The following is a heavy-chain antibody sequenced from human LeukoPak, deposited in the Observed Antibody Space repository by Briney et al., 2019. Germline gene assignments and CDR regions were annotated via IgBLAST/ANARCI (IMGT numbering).Heavy chain of an antibody. Sequence: SGGSLRLSCAASGFTFSKYWMNWVRQDPGKGLVWVSRINGDGSRIVYADSVGGRFTTSRDNARNMVYLQMNSLRADDTAVYYCVKDEGTMWNYKNEPFDVWGQGTVVTVSS. CDR2: INGDGSRI. D-gene: IGHD1-7*01. CDR3: VKDEGTMWNYKNEPFDV. CDR1: GFTFSKYW. V-gene: IGHV3-74*01. J-gene: IGHJ3*01.